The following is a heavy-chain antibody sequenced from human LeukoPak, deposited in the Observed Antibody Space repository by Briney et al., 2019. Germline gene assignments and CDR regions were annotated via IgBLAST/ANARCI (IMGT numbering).Heavy chain of an antibody. D-gene: IGHD3-22*01. J-gene: IGHJ4*02. V-gene: IGHV3-30*18. CDR2: ISYDGSNK. Sequence: GGSLRLSCAASGFTFSSYGMHWVRQAQGKGLEWVAVISYDGSNKYYADSVKGRFTISRDNYKNTPYLQMNSLRAEDTAVYYCAKDLDSVDSSGYYSGDLDYWGQGTLVTVSS. CDR1: GFTFSSYG. CDR3: AKDLDSVDSSGYYSGDLDY.